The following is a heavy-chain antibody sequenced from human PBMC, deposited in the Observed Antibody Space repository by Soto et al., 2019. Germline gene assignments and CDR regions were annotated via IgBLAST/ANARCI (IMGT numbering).Heavy chain of an antibody. CDR1: GFTFSSYA. J-gene: IGHJ6*02. CDR2: ISYDGSNK. CDR3: ARDGRRQQLVPLYGMDV. D-gene: IGHD6-13*01. V-gene: IGHV3-30-3*01. Sequence: QVQLVESGGGVVQPGRSLRLSCAASGFTFSSYAMHWVRQAPGKGLEWVAVISYDGSNKYYADSVKGRFTISTDNSKNTLYLQMNSLRAEDTAVYYCARDGRRQQLVPLYGMDVWGQGTTVTVSS.